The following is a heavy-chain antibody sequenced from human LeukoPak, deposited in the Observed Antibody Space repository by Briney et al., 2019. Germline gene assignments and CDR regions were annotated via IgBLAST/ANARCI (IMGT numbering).Heavy chain of an antibody. CDR1: EFPISSSW. J-gene: IGHJ5*02. V-gene: IGHV3-7*04. D-gene: IGHD4-23*01. Sequence: GGSLRLSCAVSEFPISSSWMSWVRQAPGKGLEWVANIKKDGSEKYYVDSVKGRFTISRDNAKNSLYLQMNSLRAEDTAVYYCARNDGGNSESWGQGTLVTVSS. CDR2: IKKDGSEK. CDR3: ARNDGGNSES.